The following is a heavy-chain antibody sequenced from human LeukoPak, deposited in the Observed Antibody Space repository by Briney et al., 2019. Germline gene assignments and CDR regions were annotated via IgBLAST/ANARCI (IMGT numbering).Heavy chain of an antibody. CDR2: IYYSGST. CDR1: GGSISSSSYY. V-gene: IGHV4-39*01. Sequence: PSETLSLTCIVSGGSISSSSYYWGWIRQPPGKGLEWIASIYYSGSTYYNPSLKSRLNISVDTSKNQLSLNLSSVTAADTAVYYCARRLAGYSLGGNYWGQGTLVTVSS. J-gene: IGHJ4*02. CDR3: ARRLAGYSLGGNY. D-gene: IGHD4-23*01.